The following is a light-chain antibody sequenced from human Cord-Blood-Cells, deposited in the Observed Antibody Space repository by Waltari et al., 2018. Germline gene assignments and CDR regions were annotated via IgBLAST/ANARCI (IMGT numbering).Light chain of an antibody. J-gene: IGKJ5*01. CDR1: QSISSW. CDR2: DAS. Sequence: DIQMTQSPSTLSASVGDRVTITCRASQSISSWLAWYQQKPGKAPKLLIYDASRLESGVPSMFSGSGSGTEFTLTISSLQPDDFATYYCQQYNSYSITFGQGTRLEIK. CDR3: QQYNSYSIT. V-gene: IGKV1-5*01.